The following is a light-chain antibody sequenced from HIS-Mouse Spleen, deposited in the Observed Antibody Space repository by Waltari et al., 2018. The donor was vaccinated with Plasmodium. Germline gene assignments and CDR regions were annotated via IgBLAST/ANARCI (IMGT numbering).Light chain of an antibody. CDR1: ALPKQY. J-gene: IGLJ3*02. CDR2: EDS. CDR3: YSTDSSGNHRV. Sequence: SYELTQPPSVSVSPGQTARTTCSGDALPKQYAYWYQQKSGQAPVLVIKEDSKRPSGIPERFSGSSSGTMATLTISGAQVEDEADYYCYSTDSSGNHRVFGGGTKLTVL. V-gene: IGLV3-10*01.